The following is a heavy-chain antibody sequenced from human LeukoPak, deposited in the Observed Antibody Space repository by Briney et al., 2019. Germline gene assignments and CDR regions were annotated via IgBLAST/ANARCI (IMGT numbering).Heavy chain of an antibody. CDR1: GYTFTGYY. Sequence: ASVKVSCKASGYTFTGYYMHWVRQAPGQGLEWMGRINPNSGGTNYAQKFQGRVTMTRDMSISTAYMELSRLRSDDTAVYYCARDFDDILTGYYVDYWGQGTLVTVSS. V-gene: IGHV1-2*06. CDR2: INPNSGGT. D-gene: IGHD3-9*01. CDR3: ARDFDDILTGYYVDY. J-gene: IGHJ4*02.